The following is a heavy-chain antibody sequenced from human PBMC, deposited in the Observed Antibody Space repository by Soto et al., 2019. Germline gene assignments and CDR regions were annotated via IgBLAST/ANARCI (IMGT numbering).Heavy chain of an antibody. V-gene: IGHV1-69*08. J-gene: IGHJ4*02. CDR3: ARDSGYCRGGSGQMEGAIDF. CDR2: VIPILGIA. Sequence: QVQLVQSGAEVKKPGSSVKVSCKASGGTFSSYTISWVRQAPGQGLEWMGRVIPILGIADYAQKFQGRVTIAADQFTSTGDMSMSTLGLEERAVYYGARDSGYCRGGSGQMEGAIDFWGQGTLVTVSS. D-gene: IGHD2-15*01. CDR1: GGTFSSYT.